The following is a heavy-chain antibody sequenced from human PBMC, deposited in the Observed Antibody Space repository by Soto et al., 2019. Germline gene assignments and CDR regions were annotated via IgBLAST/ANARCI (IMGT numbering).Heavy chain of an antibody. V-gene: IGHV1-8*01. CDR2: MNPNSGNT. Sequence: QVQLVQSGAEVKKPGASVKVSCKASGYTFTSYDINWVRQATGQGLEWMGWMNPNSGNTGYAQKFQGRGTMTRKTSISTAYMELSSLRSEDTAVDYCARAYYGVYGNQGFDPWGQGTLVTVSS. J-gene: IGHJ5*02. CDR1: GYTFTSYD. D-gene: IGHD2-8*01. CDR3: ARAYYGVYGNQGFDP.